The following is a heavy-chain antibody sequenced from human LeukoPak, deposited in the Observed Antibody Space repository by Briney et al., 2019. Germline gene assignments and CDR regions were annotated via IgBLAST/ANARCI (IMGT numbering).Heavy chain of an antibody. J-gene: IGHJ4*02. V-gene: IGHV3-23*01. CDR2: ISGSGGST. Sequence: GGSLRLSCAASGFTVSSNYMSWVRQAPGKGLEWVSAISGSGGSTYYADSVKGRFTISRDNSKNTLYLQMNSLRAEDTAVYYCAKDGRSYDSILPFFDYWGQGTLVTVSS. D-gene: IGHD3-22*01. CDR3: AKDGRSYDSILPFFDY. CDR1: GFTVSSNY.